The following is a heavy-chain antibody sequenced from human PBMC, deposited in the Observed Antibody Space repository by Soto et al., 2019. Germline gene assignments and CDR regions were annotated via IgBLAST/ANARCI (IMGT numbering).Heavy chain of an antibody. J-gene: IGHJ4*02. D-gene: IGHD2-8*02. Sequence: PGGSLRLSCAASGFTFSSYEMNWVRQAPGKGLEWVSYISSSGSTIYYADSVKGRFTISRDNAKNSLYLQMNSLRAEDTAVYYCASWGHIVPVAPTDFDHWGQGTLVTVSS. CDR2: ISSSGSTI. CDR1: GFTFSSYE. CDR3: ASWGHIVPVAPTDFDH. V-gene: IGHV3-48*03.